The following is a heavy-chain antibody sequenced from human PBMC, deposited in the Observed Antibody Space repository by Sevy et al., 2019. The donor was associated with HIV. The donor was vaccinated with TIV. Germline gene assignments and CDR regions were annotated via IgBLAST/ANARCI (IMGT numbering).Heavy chain of an antibody. CDR3: ARDLPPSATTVAHFDN. CDR2: ISNSGSPI. V-gene: IGHV3-48*03. CDR1: GFIFSSYE. Sequence: GGSLRLSCAASGFIFSSYEMNWVRQAPGKGLEWISYISNSGSPIYYSDSVKGRFTISRDNAKNSLYLQMNSLRAEDTAVYYCARDLPPSATTVAHFDNWGQGTLVTVSS. D-gene: IGHD4-4*01. J-gene: IGHJ4*02.